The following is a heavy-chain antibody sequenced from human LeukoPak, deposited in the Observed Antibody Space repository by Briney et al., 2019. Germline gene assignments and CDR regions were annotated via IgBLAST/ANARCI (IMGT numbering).Heavy chain of an antibody. J-gene: IGHJ4*02. CDR3: AKERLGATTPNPDY. CDR1: GITFSTYG. V-gene: IGHV3-30*18. D-gene: IGHD1-26*01. Sequence: PGGSLRLSCAASGITFSTYGMHWVRQAPGKGLEWVAVISSDGSDKYYTDSVKGRFTISRDNSKNTLYLQMSSLRADDTALYYCAKERLGATTPNPDYWGQGTLVTVSS. CDR2: ISSDGSDK.